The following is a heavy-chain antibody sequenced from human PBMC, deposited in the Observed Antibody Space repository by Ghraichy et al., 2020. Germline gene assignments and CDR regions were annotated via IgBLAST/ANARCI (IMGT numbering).Heavy chain of an antibody. J-gene: IGHJ4*02. CDR3: ARFYYDHSGYCFDY. CDR1: GGSISSYY. D-gene: IGHD3-22*01. Sequence: SENLSLTCTVSGGSISSYYWNWIRQPAGKGLEWIGRIYTSGSTDYNPSLKSRVTMSVDTSKNQFSLKLSSVTAADTAVYYCARFYYDHSGYCFDYWGQGTLVTVSS. CDR2: IYTSGST. V-gene: IGHV4-4*07.